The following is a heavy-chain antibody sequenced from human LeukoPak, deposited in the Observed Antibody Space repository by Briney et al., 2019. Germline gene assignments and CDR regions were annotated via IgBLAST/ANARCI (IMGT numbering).Heavy chain of an antibody. D-gene: IGHD1-1*01. CDR1: GFAFSTYT. J-gene: IGHJ4*02. V-gene: IGHV3-21*01. Sequence: GGSLRLSCAASGFAFSTYTMNWVRQAPGKGLEWVSSISSSGSYIYYADSMKGRFTNSRDNAKNSLYLQMNSLRAEDTAVYYCARDRGRQLVGNDLDCWGQGTLVIVSS. CDR3: ARDRGRQLVGNDLDC. CDR2: ISSSGSYI.